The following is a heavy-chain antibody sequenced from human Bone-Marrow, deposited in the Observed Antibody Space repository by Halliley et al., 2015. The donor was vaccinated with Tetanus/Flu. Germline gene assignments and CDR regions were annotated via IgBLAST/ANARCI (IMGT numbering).Heavy chain of an antibody. Sequence: TLSLTCFVSGDSITGSNFYGGWIRQPPGKGLEWIGSIYYSGSATYNPSLKSRVTISVDTSRNQFSLKLSFVTAADTAVYYCARHKTSWDYNFGSWGQGTLVSVS. V-gene: IGHV4-39*01. CDR2: IYYSGSA. CDR3: ARHKTSWDYNFGS. CDR1: GDSITGSNFY. J-gene: IGHJ4*02. D-gene: IGHD2-2*01.